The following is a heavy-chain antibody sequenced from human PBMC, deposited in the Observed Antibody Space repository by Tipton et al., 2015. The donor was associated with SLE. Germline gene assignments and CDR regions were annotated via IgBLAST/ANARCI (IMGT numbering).Heavy chain of an antibody. CDR1: GGSISSYY. J-gene: IGHJ4*02. CDR2: IYYSGST. V-gene: IGHV4-59*08. CDR3: ARRGFNDYGGNFDY. Sequence: TLYLTCTVSGGSISSYYWSWIRQPPGKGQEWIGYIYYSGSTNYNLSLKSRVTISVDTSKNQFSLKLSSVTAADTAVYYCARRGFNDYGGNFDYWGQGTLVTVSS. D-gene: IGHD4-23*01.